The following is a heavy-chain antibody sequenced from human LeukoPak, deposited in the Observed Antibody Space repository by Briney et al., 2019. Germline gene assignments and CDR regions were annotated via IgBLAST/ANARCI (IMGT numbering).Heavy chain of an antibody. J-gene: IGHJ4*02. CDR2: ISGRGNTI. Sequence: GGSLRLSCAASGFTFSSYNMNWVPQAPGKGLEWVSYISGRGNTIKYADCVKGRFTISRDNGKNSLYLHMSSLRAEDTAVYYCARDPPALEDFDYWGQGTQVTVSS. CDR3: ARDPPALEDFDY. CDR1: GFTFSSYN. V-gene: IGHV3-48*04.